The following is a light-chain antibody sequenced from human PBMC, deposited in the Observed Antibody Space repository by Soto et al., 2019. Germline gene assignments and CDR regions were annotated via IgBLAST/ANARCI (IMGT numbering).Light chain of an antibody. CDR3: QQRSNWPRT. Sequence: EIVLTQSPATLSLSPGERATLSCRASQSVSSYLAWYQQKPGQAPRLLIYDASNRSTGIPARFSGSGSETDFTLTISRLEPEDCAVYYCQQRSNWPRTFGQGTKVEIK. CDR2: DAS. CDR1: QSVSSY. J-gene: IGKJ1*01. V-gene: IGKV3-11*01.